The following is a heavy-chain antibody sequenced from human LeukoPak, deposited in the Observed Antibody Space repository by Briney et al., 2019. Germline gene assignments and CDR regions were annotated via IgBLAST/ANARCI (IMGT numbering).Heavy chain of an antibody. V-gene: IGHV3-23*01. D-gene: IGHD2-2*01. J-gene: IGHJ4*02. CDR2: ISGSGGST. CDR1: GFTFSSYA. Sequence: GGSLRLSCAASGFTFSSYAMSWVRQAPGKGLEWVSAISGSGGSTYYADSVKGRFTISRDNSKNTLYLQMNSLRAEDTAVYYCATLRPGYYSSTSCPHPYYFDYWGQGTLVTVSS. CDR3: ATLRPGYYSSTSCPHPYYFDY.